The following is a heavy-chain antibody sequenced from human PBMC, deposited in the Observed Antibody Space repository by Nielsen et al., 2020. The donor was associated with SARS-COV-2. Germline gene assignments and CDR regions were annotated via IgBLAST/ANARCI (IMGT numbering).Heavy chain of an antibody. D-gene: IGHD2-21*02. J-gene: IGHJ6*02. CDR1: GFNFNNYA. V-gene: IGHV3-30-3*01. CDR2: IAHDGSRR. Sequence: GESLKISCADSGFNFNNYAMHWVRQAPGKGLEWVALIAHDGSRRNYADSVRGRFTISRDNSKSILYLQMNSLRLEDTAVYYCARGPHIVVVTSFPGQYYAMDVWGQGTTVTVSS. CDR3: ARGPHIVVVTSFPGQYYAMDV.